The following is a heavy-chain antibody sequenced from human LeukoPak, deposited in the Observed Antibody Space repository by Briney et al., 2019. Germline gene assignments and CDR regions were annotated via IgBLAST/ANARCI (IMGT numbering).Heavy chain of an antibody. Sequence: GGSLRLSCAASGFTFSSHWMHWVRQVPGNVLVWVSRVNPQGTATSYTDSVKGRFTISRDNAKDTLHLQMDNLRAEDTAVYYCARARWSSTGWFLGYWGQGTLVTVSS. CDR1: GFTFSSHW. D-gene: IGHD6-19*01. J-gene: IGHJ4*02. CDR3: ARARWSSTGWFLGY. V-gene: IGHV3-74*01. CDR2: VNPQGTAT.